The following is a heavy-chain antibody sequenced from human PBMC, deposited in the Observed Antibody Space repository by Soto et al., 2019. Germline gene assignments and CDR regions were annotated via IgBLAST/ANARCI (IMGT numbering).Heavy chain of an antibody. Sequence: QVQLQESGPGLVKPSQTLSLTCIVSGGSISSGDYYWSWVRQPPGKGLEWIGYIYYSGSTYYNPSLKSRVTISADTSKNQFSLKLSSVTAADTAVYYCARAKGLLTVTNSWFDPWGQGTLVTVSS. J-gene: IGHJ5*02. CDR2: IYYSGST. D-gene: IGHD4-17*01. CDR3: ARAKGLLTVTNSWFDP. CDR1: GGSISSGDYY. V-gene: IGHV4-30-4*01.